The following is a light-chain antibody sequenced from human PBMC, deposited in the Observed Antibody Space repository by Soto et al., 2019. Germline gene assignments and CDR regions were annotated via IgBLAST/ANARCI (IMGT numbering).Light chain of an antibody. CDR3: QIWDTNNSEV. J-gene: IGLJ3*02. Sequence: SYELTQPPSVSVAPGKTATITCGGNSIGSKSVHWYQQRPGQAPILVTYYDSDRPSGIPERFSGSNSGNTATLTISRVEAGDEADYYCQIWDTNNSEVFGGGTKLTVL. V-gene: IGLV3-21*04. CDR2: YDS. CDR1: SIGSKS.